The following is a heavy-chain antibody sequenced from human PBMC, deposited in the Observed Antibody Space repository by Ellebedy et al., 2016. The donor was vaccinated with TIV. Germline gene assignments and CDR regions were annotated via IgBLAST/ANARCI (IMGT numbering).Heavy chain of an antibody. CDR3: TRENWYIDY. Sequence: SLKISCAASGFTFSSYGMHWVRPAPGKGLEWVAVVSYDGSNKYDADYVKGRFTISRDISKNTLYLQMNSLRAEDTAVYYCTRENWYIDYWGQGTLVTVSP. CDR2: VSYDGSNK. J-gene: IGHJ4*02. V-gene: IGHV3-30*03. D-gene: IGHD1-1*01. CDR1: GFTFSSYG.